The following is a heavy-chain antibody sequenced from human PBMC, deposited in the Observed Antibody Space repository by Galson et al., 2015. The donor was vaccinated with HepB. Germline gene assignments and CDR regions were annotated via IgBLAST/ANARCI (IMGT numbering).Heavy chain of an antibody. J-gene: IGHJ3*02. CDR1: GGSISSGGYY. Sequence: TLSLTCTVSGGSISSGGYYWSWIRQHPGKGLEWIGYIYYSGSTYYNPSLKSRVTISVDTSKNQFSLNLNSVTAADTAVYYCARTKIIESPTYFDALDIWGQGTLVTVSS. CDR3: ARTKIIESPTYFDALDI. V-gene: IGHV4-31*03. CDR2: IYYSGST. D-gene: IGHD2-21*01.